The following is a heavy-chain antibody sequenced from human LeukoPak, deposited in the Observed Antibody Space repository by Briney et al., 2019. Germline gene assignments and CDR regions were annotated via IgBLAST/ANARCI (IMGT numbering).Heavy chain of an antibody. CDR3: ARGEYHDSSGPFGY. CDR2: ISSSSTI. CDR1: GFTFSSYS. V-gene: IGHV3-48*01. J-gene: IGHJ4*02. Sequence: PGGSLRLSCAASGFTFSSYSMNWVRQAPGKGLEWVSYISSSSTIYYADSVKGRFTISRDNAKNSLYLQMNSLRAEDTAVYYCARGEYHDSSGPFGYWGQGTLVTVSS. D-gene: IGHD3-22*01.